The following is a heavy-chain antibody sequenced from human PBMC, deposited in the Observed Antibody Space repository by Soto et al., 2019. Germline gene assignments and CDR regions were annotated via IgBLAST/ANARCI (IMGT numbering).Heavy chain of an antibody. J-gene: IGHJ5*02. CDR3: ARGVGRSSWTSLGS. D-gene: IGHD6-13*01. V-gene: IGHV4-4*07. Sequence: SETLSLTCTVSGGSISSDYWSWIRQPAGKGLEWIGRIYASENTHYNPSLRSRVSMSLDTSKNQLSLNMSSVTAADTAVYYCARGVGRSSWTSLGSWGQGTLAT. CDR1: GGSISSDY. CDR2: IYASENT.